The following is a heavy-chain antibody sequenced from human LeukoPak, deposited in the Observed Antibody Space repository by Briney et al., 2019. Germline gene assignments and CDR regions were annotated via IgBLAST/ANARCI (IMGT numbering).Heavy chain of an antibody. V-gene: IGHV4-61*01. CDR2: IYYSGST. Sequence: SETLSLTCTVSGYSISSGYYWSWIRPPPGKGLEWIGYIYYSGSTNYNPSLKSRVTISVDTSKNQFSLKLSSVTAADTAVYYCARAGRGDYYDSSGYVDYWGQGTLVTVSS. J-gene: IGHJ4*02. D-gene: IGHD3-22*01. CDR1: GYSISSGYY. CDR3: ARAGRGDYYDSSGYVDY.